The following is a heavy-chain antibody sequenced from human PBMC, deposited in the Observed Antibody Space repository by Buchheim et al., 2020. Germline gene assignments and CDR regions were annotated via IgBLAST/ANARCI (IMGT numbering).Heavy chain of an antibody. J-gene: IGHJ6*03. CDR2: INPSGCST. Sequence: QVQLVQSGAEVKKPGASVKVSCKASGYTFTSYYMHWVRQAPGQGLEWMGIINPSGCSTSYAQKFQGRVTITSDPSTSPVHLELSSLRSEDTAVYYCARGGTLLLYYYYMDVWGKGTT. D-gene: IGHD3-22*01. CDR1: GYTFTSYY. V-gene: IGHV1-46*01. CDR3: ARGGTLLLYYYYMDV.